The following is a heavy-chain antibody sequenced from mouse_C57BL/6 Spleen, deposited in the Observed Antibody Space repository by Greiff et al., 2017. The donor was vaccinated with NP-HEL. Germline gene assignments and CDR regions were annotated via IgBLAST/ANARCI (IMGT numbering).Heavy chain of an antibody. Sequence: QVQLQQPGAELVMPGASVKLSCKASGYTFTSYWMHWVKQRPGQGLEWIGEIDPSDSYTNYNQKFKGKSTLTVDKSSSTAYMQLSSLTSEDSAVYYCARDAFAYWGQGTLVTVSA. V-gene: IGHV1-69*01. CDR3: ARDAFAY. CDR2: IDPSDSYT. J-gene: IGHJ3*01. CDR1: GYTFTSYW.